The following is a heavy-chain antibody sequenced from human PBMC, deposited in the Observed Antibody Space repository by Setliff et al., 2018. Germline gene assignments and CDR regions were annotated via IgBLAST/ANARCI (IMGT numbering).Heavy chain of an antibody. CDR2: ISAYNSNT. CDR1: GYTFTDSF. J-gene: IGHJ4*02. D-gene: IGHD2-21*01. Sequence: GASVKVSCKASGYTFTDSFIHWVRQAPGQGFEWLGWISAYNSNTNYAEKLRGRVTMTTDTSTSTAYVELRSLRSDDTAVYFCARVTYCGGDCYSFDYWGQGTLVTVSS. V-gene: IGHV1-18*04. CDR3: ARVTYCGGDCYSFDY.